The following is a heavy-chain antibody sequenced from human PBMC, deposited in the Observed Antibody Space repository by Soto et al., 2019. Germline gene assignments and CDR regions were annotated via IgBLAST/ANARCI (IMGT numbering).Heavy chain of an antibody. V-gene: IGHV3-23*01. CDR2: ISGSGGST. Sequence: GSLRLSCAASGFTFSSYAMSWVRQAPGKGLEWVSAISGSGGSTYYADSVKGRFTISRDNSKNTLYLQMNSLRAEDTAVYYCAKSGCNNGVYHVPPAYWGQGTLVTVST. D-gene: IGHD2-8*01. CDR3: AKSGCNNGVYHVPPAY. CDR1: GFTFSSYA. J-gene: IGHJ4*02.